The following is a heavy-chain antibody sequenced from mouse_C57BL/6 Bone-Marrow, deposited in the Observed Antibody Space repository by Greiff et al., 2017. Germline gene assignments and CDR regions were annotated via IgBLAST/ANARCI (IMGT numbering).Heavy chain of an antibody. D-gene: IGHD3-2*02. CDR3: ARKDSSGYGYAMDY. V-gene: IGHV1-81*01. CDR2: IYPRSGNT. Sequence: QVHVKQSGAELARPGASVKLSCKASGYTFTSYGISWVKQRTGQGLEWIGEIYPRSGNTYYNEKFKGKATLTADKSSSTAYMELRSLTSEDSAVYCCARKDSSGYGYAMDYWGQGASVTVSS. J-gene: IGHJ4*01. CDR1: GYTFTSYG.